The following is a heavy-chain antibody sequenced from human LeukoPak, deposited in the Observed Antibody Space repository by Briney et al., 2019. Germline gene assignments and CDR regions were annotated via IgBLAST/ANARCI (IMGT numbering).Heavy chain of an antibody. J-gene: IGHJ4*02. CDR2: IKQGGSEI. Sequence: GGSLRLSCSASGFTFSRFWMSWVRQAPGKGLEYVALIKQGGSEIFHMDSVKGRFTISRDDATNSLYPQMNSLRVEDTALYYCARDRESESDSEGDYWGQGTLVTVSS. CDR1: GFTFSRFW. D-gene: IGHD4-11*01. CDR3: ARDRESESDSEGDY. V-gene: IGHV3-7*01.